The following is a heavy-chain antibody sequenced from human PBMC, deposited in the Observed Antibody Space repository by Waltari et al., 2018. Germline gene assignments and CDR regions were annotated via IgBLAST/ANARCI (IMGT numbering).Heavy chain of an antibody. CDR1: GFMFRNYG. D-gene: IGHD4-17*01. CDR3: ARDLTPKQDDYAFDY. CDR2: IRFDGSLK. J-gene: IGHJ4*02. Sequence: QLQLVESGGGVVQPGGSVRLSCVASGFMFRNYGMHWVRQAPGKGLQWGAFIRFDGSLKDYTGSVSGRFTISRDNSKDTLSLQMDSLRAEDTAVYYCARDLTPKQDDYAFDYWGQGALVTVSS. V-gene: IGHV3-30*02.